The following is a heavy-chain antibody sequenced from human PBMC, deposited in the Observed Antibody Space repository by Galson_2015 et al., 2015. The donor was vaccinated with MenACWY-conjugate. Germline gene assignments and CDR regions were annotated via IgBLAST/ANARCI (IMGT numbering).Heavy chain of an antibody. CDR2: ISRSGSPI. CDR1: GFTFTGYK. CDR3: ARVGTWIHQYFYYMDV. V-gene: IGHV3-48*03. D-gene: IGHD5-18*01. Sequence: SLRLSCAASGFTFTGYKFNWVRQAPGKGLEWLSYISRSGSPIYYADSVKGRFTISRDNIKKSLVLEMNSLRAGDTGVYYCARVGTWIHQYFYYMDVWGKGTTVTVSS. J-gene: IGHJ6*03.